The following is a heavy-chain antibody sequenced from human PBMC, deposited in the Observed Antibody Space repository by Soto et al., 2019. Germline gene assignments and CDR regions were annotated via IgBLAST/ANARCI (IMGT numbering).Heavy chain of an antibody. D-gene: IGHD3-22*01. Sequence: ASVKVSCKASGGTFSSYAISWVRQAPGQGLEWMGGIIPIFGTANYAQKFQGRVTITADKSTSTAYMELSSLRSEDTAVYYCARVGSSGYYLDYWGKGTLVTVSS. J-gene: IGHJ4*02. CDR2: IIPIFGTA. CDR3: ARVGSSGYYLDY. CDR1: GGTFSSYA. V-gene: IGHV1-69*06.